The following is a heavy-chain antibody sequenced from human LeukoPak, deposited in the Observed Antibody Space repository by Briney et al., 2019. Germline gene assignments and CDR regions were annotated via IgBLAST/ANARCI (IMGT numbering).Heavy chain of an antibody. V-gene: IGHV5-51*01. J-gene: IGHJ3*02. D-gene: IGHD3-10*01. CDR1: GYSFTSYW. Sequence: GESLKISCKGSGYSFTSYWIGWVRQMPGKGLEWMGIIYPGDSDTRYSPSFQGQVTISADKFISTAYLQWSSLKASDTAMYYCARHNGSEGWWFGESRGHAFDIWGQGTMVTVSS. CDR3: ARHNGSEGWWFGESRGHAFDI. CDR2: IYPGDSDT.